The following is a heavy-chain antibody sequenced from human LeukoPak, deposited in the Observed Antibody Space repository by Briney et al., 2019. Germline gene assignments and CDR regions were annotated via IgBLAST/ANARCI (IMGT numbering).Heavy chain of an antibody. Sequence: PSETLSLTCTVSGGSISSGDYYWSWIRQPPGKGLEWIGYIYYSGSTYYNPSLKSRVTISVDTSKNQFSLKLSSVTAADTAMYYCARHACNSGSCYAEYFQHWGQGTLVTVSS. CDR3: ARHACNSGSCYAEYFQH. J-gene: IGHJ1*01. CDR2: IYYSGST. D-gene: IGHD2-15*01. V-gene: IGHV4-39*01. CDR1: GGSISSGDYY.